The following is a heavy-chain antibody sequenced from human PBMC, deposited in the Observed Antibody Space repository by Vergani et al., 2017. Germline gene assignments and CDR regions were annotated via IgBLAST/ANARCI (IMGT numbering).Heavy chain of an antibody. D-gene: IGHD5-12*01. J-gene: IGHJ6*03. Sequence: QVQLQESGPGLVKPSETLSLTCTVSGGSISSYYWSWIRQPPGKGLEWIGYIYYSGSTNYNPSLKSRVTISVDTSKNQFSLKLSSVTAADTAVYYCARTPGTITPVYYMDVWGKGTTVTVSS. CDR2: IYYSGST. CDR1: GGSISSYY. CDR3: ARTPGTITPVYYMDV. V-gene: IGHV4-59*01.